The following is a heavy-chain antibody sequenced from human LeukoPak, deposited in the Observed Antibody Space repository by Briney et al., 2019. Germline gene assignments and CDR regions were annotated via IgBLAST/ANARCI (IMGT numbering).Heavy chain of an antibody. CDR3: ARRPGRNRIRNTYHFDF. V-gene: IGHV4-39*07. CDR1: GGSISSSSYY. J-gene: IGHJ4*02. D-gene: IGHD1-14*01. CDR2: IYYSGST. Sequence: KASETLSLTCTVSGGSISSSSYYWGWIRQPPGKGLEWIGSIYYSGSTHYNPSLKSRVTISVDTSKNQFSLQLTSVTGADAGVYYCARRPGRNRIRNTYHFDFWGQGSLVTVSS.